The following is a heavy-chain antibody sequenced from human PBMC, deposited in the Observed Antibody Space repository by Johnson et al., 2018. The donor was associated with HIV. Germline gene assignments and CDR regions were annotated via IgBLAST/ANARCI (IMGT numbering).Heavy chain of an antibody. V-gene: IGHV3-7*05. D-gene: IGHD2-2*03. CDR3: ARDQDVDINAWLDAFNI. J-gene: IGHJ3*02. CDR1: GFTFSSHW. Sequence: EQLEESGGGLVQPGGSLRLSCVASGFTFSSHWMTWVRQAPGKGLEWVAYIKQDGSEKYYVDSVKGRFTISKDNAKNSLYLHMNSLRAEDTAVYYCARDQDVDINAWLDAFNIWGQGTMVTVSS. CDR2: IKQDGSEK.